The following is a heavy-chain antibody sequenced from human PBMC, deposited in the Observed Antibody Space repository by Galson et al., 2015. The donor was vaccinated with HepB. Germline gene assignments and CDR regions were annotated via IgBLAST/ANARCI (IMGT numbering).Heavy chain of an antibody. J-gene: IGHJ3*02. Sequence: SLRLSCAASGFTFDDYTMHWVRQAPGKGLEWVSLISWDGGSTYYADSVKGRFTISRDNSKNSLYLQMNSLRTEDTALYYCAKDTCETTGSCYSAAFDIWGQGTMVTVSS. D-gene: IGHD2-15*01. V-gene: IGHV3-43*01. CDR3: AKDTCETTGSCYSAAFDI. CDR1: GFTFDDYT. CDR2: ISWDGGST.